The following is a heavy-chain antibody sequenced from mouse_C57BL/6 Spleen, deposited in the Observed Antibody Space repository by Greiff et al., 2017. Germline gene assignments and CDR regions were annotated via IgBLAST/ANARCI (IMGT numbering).Heavy chain of an antibody. D-gene: IGHD1-1*01. J-gene: IGHJ2*01. V-gene: IGHV1-4*01. CDR3: ASPYYGSSYEVDY. CDR1: GYTFTSYT. CDR2: INPSSGYT. Sequence: QVQLQQSGAELARPGASVKMSCKASGYTFTSYTMHWVKQRPGQGLEWIGYINPSSGYTKYNQKFKDKATLTADKSSSTAYMQLSSLTSEYSAVYYCASPYYGSSYEVDYWGQGTTLTVSS.